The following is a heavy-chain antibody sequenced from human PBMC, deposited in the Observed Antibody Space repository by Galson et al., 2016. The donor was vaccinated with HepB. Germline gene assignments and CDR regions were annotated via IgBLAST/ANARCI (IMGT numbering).Heavy chain of an antibody. CDR2: IYYSGSA. CDR1: GGSISNYY. V-gene: IGHV4-59*13. D-gene: IGHD3-3*01. J-gene: IGHJ4*02. Sequence: SETLSLTCTVSGGSISNYYWSWIRQPPGGGLEWIGYIYYSGSANYNPSLKSRVTMSVDTSQDMFSLKMTSVTAADTAKYYCSRERREDYYDYWSGFNYWGQGTPVTVSS. CDR3: SRERREDYYDYWSGFNY.